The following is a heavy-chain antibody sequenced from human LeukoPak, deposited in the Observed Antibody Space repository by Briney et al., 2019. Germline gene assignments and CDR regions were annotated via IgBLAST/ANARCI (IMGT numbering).Heavy chain of an antibody. CDR3: ARAKNGCGGDCYSPSFFDY. CDR2: INHSGST. CDR1: GGSFSDYY. Sequence: SETLSLTCAVYGGSFSDYYWSWILQPPGKGLKWIGEINHSGSTNYNPSLKNRVTMSVDTSKNQFSLKLSSVTAADTAVYYCARAKNGCGGDCYSPSFFDYWGQGTLVTVSS. D-gene: IGHD2-21*01. J-gene: IGHJ4*02. V-gene: IGHV4-34*01.